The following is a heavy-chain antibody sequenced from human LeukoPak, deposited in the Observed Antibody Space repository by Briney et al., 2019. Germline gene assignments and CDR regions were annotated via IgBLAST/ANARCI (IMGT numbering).Heavy chain of an antibody. CDR2: INPDGRET. Sequence: RPGGSLRLSCAATGFNFNIYWMLWVRQAPGKGLEWVANINPDGRETYYVDSVKGRFTISRDNAKNSLYLQMNSLRAEDTALYYCARGSSGSFDYWGQGTLVTVSS. D-gene: IGHD6-25*01. CDR3: ARGSSGSFDY. CDR1: GFNFNIYW. J-gene: IGHJ4*02. V-gene: IGHV3-7*04.